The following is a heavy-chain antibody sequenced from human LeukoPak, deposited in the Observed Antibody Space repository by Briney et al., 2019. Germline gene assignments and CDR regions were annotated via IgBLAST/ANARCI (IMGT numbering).Heavy chain of an antibody. CDR3: ARDSKYYGSGSYYGY. J-gene: IGHJ4*02. CDR1: GGTFSSYA. CDR2: IIPIFGTA. D-gene: IGHD3-10*01. Sequence: GASVKVSCKASGGTFSSYAISWVRQAPGQGLEWMGGIIPIFGTANYAQKFQGRVTITADESTSTAYMELSSLGSEDTAVYYCARDSKYYGSGSYYGYWGQGTPVTVSS. V-gene: IGHV1-69*13.